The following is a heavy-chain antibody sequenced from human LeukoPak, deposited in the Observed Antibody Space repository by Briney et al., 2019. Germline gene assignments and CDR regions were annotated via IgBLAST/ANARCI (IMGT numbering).Heavy chain of an antibody. CDR1: GGIFRSYA. CDR2: IIPVFGTT. J-gene: IGHJ4*02. D-gene: IGHD1-26*01. CDR3: ARGTGTGSDLAD. Sequence: SVKVSCKASGGIFRSYAFSWVGQAPGQGLEWMGRIIPVFGTTIYAQKFQGRVTITADEYTRIAYMELTSLRSDDTAVYYCARGTGTGSDLADWGQGTPVTVSS. V-gene: IGHV1-69*15.